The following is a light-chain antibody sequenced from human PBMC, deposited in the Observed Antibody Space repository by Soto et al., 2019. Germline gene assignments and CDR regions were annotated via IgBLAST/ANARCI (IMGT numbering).Light chain of an antibody. J-gene: IGLJ1*01. V-gene: IGLV2-14*01. Sequence: QSALTQPASVSGSPGQSITISCTGTSSDIGSNNYVPWYQQHPGKAPKVMIYEVSNRPSGVSNRFSGSKSGNTASLTISGLQAEDEADYYCSSYTVTSVTLYVFGTGTKVTVL. CDR1: SSDIGSNNY. CDR3: SSYTVTSVTLYV. CDR2: EVS.